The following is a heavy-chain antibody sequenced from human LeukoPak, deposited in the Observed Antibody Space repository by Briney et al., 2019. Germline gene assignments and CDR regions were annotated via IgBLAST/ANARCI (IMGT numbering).Heavy chain of an antibody. CDR1: GDSISSGGYS. D-gene: IGHD6-13*01. Sequence: SETLSLTCVVSGDSISSGGYSWSWIRQTPGKGLEWITYIHDSGSTYNNPSLRSRLSISIDTSKNQFSLKLNSVTAADTAVYYCARVVAAAGNNWFDPWGQGTLVTVSS. CDR2: IHDSGST. J-gene: IGHJ5*02. CDR3: ARVVAAAGNNWFDP. V-gene: IGHV4-30-4*07.